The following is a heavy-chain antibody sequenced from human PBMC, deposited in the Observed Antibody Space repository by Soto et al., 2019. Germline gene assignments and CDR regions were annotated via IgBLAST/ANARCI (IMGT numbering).Heavy chain of an antibody. V-gene: IGHV5-51*01. Sequence: GESLKISCKGSGYSFTSYWIGWVSQMPGKGLEWMGIIYPGDSDTRYSPSFQGQVTISADKSISSAYLQWSSLKASDTAMYYCARRDYGGNPVGIWFDPWGQGTLVTVSS. CDR2: IYPGDSDT. J-gene: IGHJ5*02. CDR1: GYSFTSYW. D-gene: IGHD4-17*01. CDR3: ARRDYGGNPVGIWFDP.